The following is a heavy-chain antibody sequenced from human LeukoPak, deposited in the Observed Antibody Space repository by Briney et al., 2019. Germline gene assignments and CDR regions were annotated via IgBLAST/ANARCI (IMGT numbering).Heavy chain of an antibody. CDR1: GFTFSSYW. D-gene: IGHD3-10*01. Sequence: GGSLRLSCAASGFTFSSYWMSWVRQAPGKGLEWVANIKQDGSEKYYVDSVKGRFTISRDNAKNSLYLQMNSLRAEDTAVYYCARENMVRGVYYFDYWGQGTLVTVSS. CDR2: IKQDGSEK. V-gene: IGHV3-7*04. CDR3: ARENMVRGVYYFDY. J-gene: IGHJ4*02.